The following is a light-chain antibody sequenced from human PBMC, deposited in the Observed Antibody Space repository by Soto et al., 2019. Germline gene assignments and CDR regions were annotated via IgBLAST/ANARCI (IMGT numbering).Light chain of an antibody. J-gene: IGKJ5*01. V-gene: IGKV1-8*01. CDR1: QDIGSH. CDR3: QQFRSFPIT. CDR2: FAS. Sequence: AIRLTQSPSDISASTGDRGTSACRASQDIGSHLAWYQQKPEKAPKPLIYFASTLQSGVPSRFSASGSGTDFTLTISSLQPEDFATYYCQQFRSFPITFGQGTRVEIK.